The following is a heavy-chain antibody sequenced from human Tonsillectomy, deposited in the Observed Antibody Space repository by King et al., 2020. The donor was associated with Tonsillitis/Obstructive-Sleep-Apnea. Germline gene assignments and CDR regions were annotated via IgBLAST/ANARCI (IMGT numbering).Heavy chain of an antibody. J-gene: IGHJ4*02. CDR1: GGTFSSYA. Sequence: QLVQSGAEVKKPGSSVKVSCKASGGTFSSYAISWVRQAPGQGLEWMGGIIPIFGTANYAQKFQGRVTIIADESTSTAYMELSSLRSEDTAVYYCASGRYYDFWSGYYCDYWGQGTLVTVSS. V-gene: IGHV1-69*01. CDR3: ASGRYYDFWSGYYCDY. D-gene: IGHD3-3*01. CDR2: IIPIFGTA.